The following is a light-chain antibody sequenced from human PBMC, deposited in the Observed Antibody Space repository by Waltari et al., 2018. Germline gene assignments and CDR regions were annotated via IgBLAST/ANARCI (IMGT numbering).Light chain of an antibody. CDR2: GDN. CDR1: SPNIGAGSD. Sequence: QSVLTQPPSVSGAPGQRVAISCAGSSPNIGAGSDLHWYQQVPGTAPKLLIYGDNNRPSGVPDRMSGSKSGTSGSLAISGLQAEDEADYYCQSYDSSVSGWVFGGGTKLTVL. V-gene: IGLV1-40*01. J-gene: IGLJ3*02. CDR3: QSYDSSVSGWV.